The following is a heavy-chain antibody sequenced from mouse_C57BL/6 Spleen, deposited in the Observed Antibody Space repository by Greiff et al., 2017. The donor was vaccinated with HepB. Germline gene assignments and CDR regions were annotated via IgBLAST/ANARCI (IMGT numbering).Heavy chain of an antibody. CDR2: IDPSDSYT. Sequence: QVQLQQPGAELVMPGASVKLSCKASGYTFTSYWMHWVKQRPGQGLEWIGEIDPSDSYTNYNQKFKGKSTLTVDKSSSTAYMQLSSLTSEDSAVYYCARMVTAYAMDYWGQGTSVTVSS. V-gene: IGHV1-69*01. J-gene: IGHJ4*01. CDR1: GYTFTSYW. CDR3: ARMVTAYAMDY. D-gene: IGHD2-2*01.